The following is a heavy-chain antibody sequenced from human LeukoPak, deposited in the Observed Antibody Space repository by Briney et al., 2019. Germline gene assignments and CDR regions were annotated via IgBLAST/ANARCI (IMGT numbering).Heavy chain of an antibody. Sequence: PSETLSLTCGVSGDSISSTNWWSWVRQPPGKGLEWIGEIYHSGSTNYNPSLKSRVTISVDKPKNQFSLKLSSVTAADTAVYYCARGLTVGTVTYFDYWGQGTLVTVSS. J-gene: IGHJ4*02. CDR1: GDSISSTNW. D-gene: IGHD4-23*01. V-gene: IGHV4-4*02. CDR3: ARGLTVGTVTYFDY. CDR2: IYHSGST.